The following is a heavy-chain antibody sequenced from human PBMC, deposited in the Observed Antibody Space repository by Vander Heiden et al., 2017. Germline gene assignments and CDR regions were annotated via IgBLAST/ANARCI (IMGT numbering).Heavy chain of an antibody. J-gene: IGHJ4*02. V-gene: IGHV3-23*01. Sequence: GECLEQPGGSLRLSCTASGFTFSSHAMSWVRQAPGKGLEWISTVSKDGGSTYYVGSVQGRFTISRDNSKNTQYLQMNSLRVEDTAIYYCACSGGGTIDYWGQGTLVSVSS. CDR3: ACSGGGTIDY. D-gene: IGHD6-19*01. CDR1: GFTFSSHA. CDR2: VSKDGGST.